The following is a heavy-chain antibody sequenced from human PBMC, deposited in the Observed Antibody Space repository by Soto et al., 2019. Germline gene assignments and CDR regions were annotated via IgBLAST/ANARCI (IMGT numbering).Heavy chain of an antibody. CDR3: ARRYGANFDY. V-gene: IGHV4-31*03. Sequence: SEPLSLTCTVSGGTFSSGSYCWSWIRQHPGKGLEWIGYIYYSGSTYYNPSLKSRVTMSADTSKNQFSLKLSSVTAADTAVYYCARRYGANFDYWGQGTLVTVSS. J-gene: IGHJ4*02. CDR2: IYYSGST. D-gene: IGHD4-17*01. CDR1: GGTFSSGSYC.